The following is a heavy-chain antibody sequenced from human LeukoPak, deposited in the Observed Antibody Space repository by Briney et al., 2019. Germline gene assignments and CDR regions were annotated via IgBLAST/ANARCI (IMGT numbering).Heavy chain of an antibody. Sequence: ASVKVSCKASGYTFTGYYIHWVRQAPGQGLEWMGWINPNTGGTNYSQTFQGRVTMTRDTSFITAYMELSSLKSDDTAVYYCATDRLLAYCGGDCYSEGFDYWGQGTLVTVSS. CDR3: ATDRLLAYCGGDCYSEGFDY. CDR1: GYTFTGYY. CDR2: INPNTGGT. J-gene: IGHJ4*02. V-gene: IGHV1-2*02. D-gene: IGHD2-21*02.